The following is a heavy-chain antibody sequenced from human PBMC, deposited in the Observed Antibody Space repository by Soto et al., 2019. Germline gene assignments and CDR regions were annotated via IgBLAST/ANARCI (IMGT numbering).Heavy chain of an antibody. V-gene: IGHV1-8*01. CDR2: MNPNCGNT. D-gene: IGHD2-2*01. J-gene: IGHJ4*02. CDR1: GYTFTSCD. CDR3: ARGLRGYCSSTSCQYYFDY. Sequence: ASVKVSCKASGYTFTSCDINWVRQATGQGLEWMGWMNPNCGNTGYAQKFQGRVTMTRNTSISTAYMELSSLRSEDTAVYYCARGLRGYCSSTSCQYYFDYWGQGTLVTVSS.